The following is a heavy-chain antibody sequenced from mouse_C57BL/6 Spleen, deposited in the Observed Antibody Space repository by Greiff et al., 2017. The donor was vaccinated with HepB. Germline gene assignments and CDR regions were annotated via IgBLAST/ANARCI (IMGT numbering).Heavy chain of an antibody. CDR1: GYAFSSYW. J-gene: IGHJ4*01. Sequence: QVQLKESGAELVKPGASVKISCKASGYAFSSYWMNWVKQRPGKGLEWIGQIYPGDGDTNYNGKFKGQATLTADKSSSTAYMQLSSLTSEDSAVYFCARDYAMDYWGQGTSVTVSS. CDR3: ARDYAMDY. V-gene: IGHV1-80*01. CDR2: IYPGDGDT.